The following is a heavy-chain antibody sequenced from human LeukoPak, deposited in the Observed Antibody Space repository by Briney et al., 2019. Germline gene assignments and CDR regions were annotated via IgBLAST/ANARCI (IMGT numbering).Heavy chain of an antibody. D-gene: IGHD3-22*01. Sequence: PSETLSLTCTVSGGSISSGGYYWSWIRQHPGKGLEWIGYIYYSGSTYYNPSLKSRVTISVDTSKNQFSLKLSSVTAADTAVYYCARAGYYDSSGYPDAFDIWGQGTMVTVSS. V-gene: IGHV4-31*03. J-gene: IGHJ3*02. CDR3: ARAGYYDSSGYPDAFDI. CDR2: IYYSGST. CDR1: GGSISSGGYY.